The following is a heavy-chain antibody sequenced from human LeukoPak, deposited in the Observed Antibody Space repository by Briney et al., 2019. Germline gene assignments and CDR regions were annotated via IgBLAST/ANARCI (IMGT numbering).Heavy chain of an antibody. CDR3: ATGFYGVHWFDP. CDR2: FDPEDGET. CDR1: GYTFTSYY. V-gene: IGHV1-24*01. D-gene: IGHD4-17*01. J-gene: IGHJ5*02. Sequence: ASVKVSCKASGYTFTSYYMHWVRQAPGKGLEWMGGFDPEDGETIYAQKFQGRVTMTEDTSTDTAYMELSSLRSEDTAVYYCATGFYGVHWFDPWGQGTLVTVSS.